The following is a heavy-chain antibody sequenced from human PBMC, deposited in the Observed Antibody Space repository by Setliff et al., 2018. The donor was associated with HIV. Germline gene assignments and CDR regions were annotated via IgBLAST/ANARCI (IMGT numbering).Heavy chain of an antibody. CDR1: GASFSIYY. Sequence: SETLSLTCAVSGASFSIYYWSWIRQPPGKGLEWIGCIYHSGSTTSNPSLKSRLTMSVDTSKNHFSLRLTSVTAADSAIYYCATIDGRWAPPQYYFDSWGLGTLVTVSS. J-gene: IGHJ4*02. CDR3: ATIDGRWAPPQYYFDS. D-gene: IGHD1-26*01. CDR2: IYHSGST. V-gene: IGHV4-59*08.